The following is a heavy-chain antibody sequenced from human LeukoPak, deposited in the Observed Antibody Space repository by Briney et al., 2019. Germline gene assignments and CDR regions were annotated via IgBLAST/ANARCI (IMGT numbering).Heavy chain of an antibody. CDR1: GFTVSSNY. J-gene: IGHJ4*02. V-gene: IGHV3-66*01. D-gene: IGHD1-1*01. CDR3: ARVVTTGTTFQYYFDY. Sequence: GGSLRLSCAASGFTVSSNYMSWVRQAPGKGLEWVSVIYSGGSTYYADSVKGRFTISRDNSKNTLYLQMNSLRAEDTAVYYCARVVTTGTTFQYYFDYWGQGTLVTVSS. CDR2: IYSGGST.